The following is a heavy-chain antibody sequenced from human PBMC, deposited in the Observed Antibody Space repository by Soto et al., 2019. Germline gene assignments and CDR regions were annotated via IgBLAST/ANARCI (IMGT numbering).Heavy chain of an antibody. J-gene: IGHJ5*02. Sequence: QVQLQESGPGLVKPSQTLSLTCTVSGGSISSGGYYWSWIRQHPGKGLEWIGYIYYSGSTYYNPSRKSRVTISVDTSKNQFSLKLSSVTAADTAVYYCARESTVTTRRGWFDPWGQGTLVTVSS. CDR3: ARESTVTTRRGWFDP. CDR1: GGSISSGGYY. D-gene: IGHD4-17*01. V-gene: IGHV4-31*03. CDR2: IYYSGST.